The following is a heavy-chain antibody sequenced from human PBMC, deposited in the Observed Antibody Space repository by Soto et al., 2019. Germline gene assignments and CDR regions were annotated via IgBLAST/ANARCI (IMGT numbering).Heavy chain of an antibody. J-gene: IGHJ4*02. Sequence: QVQLVQSGAEMKKPGSSVKVSCQSSGGTFNTYAMNWVRQAPGQGPEWMGDISPMCGEANYAPKFQGRATITAVESTGTTYMQLSSLTSEDTALYSCAREVQVHTPAFVYWGQGTLVTVSS. CDR1: GGTFNTYA. V-gene: IGHV1-69*19. CDR3: AREVQVHTPAFVY. CDR2: ISPMCGEA. D-gene: IGHD3-10*01.